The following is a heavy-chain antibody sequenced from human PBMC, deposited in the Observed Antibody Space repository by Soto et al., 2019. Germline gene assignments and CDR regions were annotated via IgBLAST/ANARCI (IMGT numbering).Heavy chain of an antibody. V-gene: IGHV3-23*01. J-gene: IGHJ4*02. CDR2: ISGIGGST. CDR3: AKETDYDILTGYYWSSGPHY. D-gene: IGHD3-9*01. Sequence: GSLRLACAASGFTFSSYAMSWVRQAPGKGLEWVSSISGIGGSTHYADSVKGRFTISRYNSKNTLYLQMNSLRAEDTAVYYCAKETDYDILTGYYWSSGPHYRRQGLMVSVSS. CDR1: GFTFSSYA.